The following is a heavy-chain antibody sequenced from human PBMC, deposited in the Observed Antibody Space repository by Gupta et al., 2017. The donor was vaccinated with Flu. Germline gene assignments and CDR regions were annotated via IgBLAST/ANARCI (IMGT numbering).Heavy chain of an antibody. CDR3: ARAPPITMVRGVTPYYFDY. J-gene: IGHJ4*02. CDR2: IIPIFGTA. Sequence: QVQLVQSGAEVKKPGSSVKVSCKASGGTFSSYAISWVRQAPGQGLEWMGGIIPIFGTANYAQKFQGRVTITADKSTSTAYMELSSLRSEDTAVYYCARAPPITMVRGVTPYYFDYWGQGTLVTVSS. V-gene: IGHV1-69*06. CDR1: GGTFSSYA. D-gene: IGHD3-10*01.